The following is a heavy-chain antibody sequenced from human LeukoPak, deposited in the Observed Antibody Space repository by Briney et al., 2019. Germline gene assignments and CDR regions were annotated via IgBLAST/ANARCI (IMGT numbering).Heavy chain of an antibody. CDR3: AREPVATIMRYYYYYYMDV. J-gene: IGHJ6*03. V-gene: IGHV3-7*01. CDR1: GFTFSNYA. D-gene: IGHD5-12*01. CDR2: IKQDGSEK. Sequence: GGSLRLSCAASGFTFSNYAMSWVRQAPGKGLEWVANIKQDGSEKYYVDSVKGRFTISRDNAKNSLYLQMNSLRAEDTAVYYCAREPVATIMRYYYYYYMDVWGKGTTVTVSS.